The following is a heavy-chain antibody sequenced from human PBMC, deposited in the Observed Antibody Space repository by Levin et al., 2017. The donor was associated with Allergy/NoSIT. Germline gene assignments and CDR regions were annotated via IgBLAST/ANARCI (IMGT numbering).Heavy chain of an antibody. J-gene: IGHJ6*02. CDR1: GGSISSGGYS. CDR2: IYHSGST. V-gene: IGHV4-30-2*01. Sequence: SETLSLTCAVSGGSISSGGYSWSWIRQPPGKGLEWIGYIYHSGSTYYNPSLKSRVTISVDRSKNQFSLKLSSVTAADTAVYYCASDAMVRGVWYGMDVWGQGTTVTVSS. D-gene: IGHD3-10*01. CDR3: ASDAMVRGVWYGMDV.